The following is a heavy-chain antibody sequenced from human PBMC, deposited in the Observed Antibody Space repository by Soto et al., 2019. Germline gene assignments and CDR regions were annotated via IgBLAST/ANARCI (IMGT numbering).Heavy chain of an antibody. J-gene: IGHJ6*02. Sequence: QVQLVQSGAEVTKPGASVKVSCKASGYTFTSYDLNWVRQAPGQGLEWMGWMSPNSGATGYAQKFQGRVTMTRDTSTSTVYMELSNLRSEDTAIYYCARGVDNGVDVWGQGSTVTVSS. CDR1: GYTFTSYD. V-gene: IGHV1-8*01. D-gene: IGHD2-8*01. CDR2: MSPNSGAT. CDR3: ARGVDNGVDV.